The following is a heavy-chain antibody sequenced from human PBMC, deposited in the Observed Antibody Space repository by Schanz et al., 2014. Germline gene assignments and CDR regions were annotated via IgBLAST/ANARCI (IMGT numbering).Heavy chain of an antibody. J-gene: IGHJ3*01. CDR1: GFTFSSYA. D-gene: IGHD2-8*01. V-gene: IGHV3-23*04. CDR3: TTDNGHFAFDF. CDR2: ISGRDGST. Sequence: EVQLVESGGGLIQPGGSLRLSCAASGFTFSSYAMTWVRQAPGMGLEWVSAISGRDGSTYYADSVRGRFTISRDNSKNTLFLQMNSLETEDTAVYYCTTDNGHFAFDFWGQGTMVTVSS.